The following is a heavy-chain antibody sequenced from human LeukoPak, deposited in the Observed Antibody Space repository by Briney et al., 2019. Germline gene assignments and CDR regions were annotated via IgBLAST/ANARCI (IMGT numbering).Heavy chain of an antibody. CDR2: IYYSGNT. D-gene: IGHD6-19*01. J-gene: IGHJ4*02. V-gene: IGHV4-39*01. Sequence: SETLSLTCTVSGVSISSSNSYWGWIRQPPGKGLEWIGSIYYSGNTYYNASLKSQVSISIDTSKNQFSLRLTSVTAADTAVYYCARVVASAGTFDYWGQGTLVTVSS. CDR3: ARVVASAGTFDY. CDR1: GVSISSSNSY.